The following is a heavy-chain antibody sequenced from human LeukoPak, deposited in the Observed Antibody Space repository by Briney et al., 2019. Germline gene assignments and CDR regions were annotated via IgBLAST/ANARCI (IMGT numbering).Heavy chain of an antibody. V-gene: IGHV3-23*01. D-gene: IGHD3-10*01. Sequence: GGSLRLSCAASGSTFSNDAMSWVRQAPGKGLEWVSAICGGGGSTYYADSVKGRFTISRDDSKNTLYLQVNDLRAEDTAVYYCARDRGYWGQGTLVTVSS. CDR1: GSTFSNDA. CDR2: ICGGGGST. CDR3: ARDRGY. J-gene: IGHJ4*01.